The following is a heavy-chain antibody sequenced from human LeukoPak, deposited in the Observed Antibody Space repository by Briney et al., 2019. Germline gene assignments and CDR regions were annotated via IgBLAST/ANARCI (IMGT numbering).Heavy chain of an antibody. V-gene: IGHV3-21*01. CDR1: GFTFSSYS. CDR3: ARDAVDTAMADY. D-gene: IGHD5-18*01. CDR2: ISSSSSYI. Sequence: GGSLRLSYAASGFTFSSYSMNWVRQAPGKGLEWVSSISSSSSYIYYADSVKGRFTISRDNAKNSLYLQMNSLRAEDTAVYYCARDAVDTAMADYWGQGTLVTVSS. J-gene: IGHJ4*02.